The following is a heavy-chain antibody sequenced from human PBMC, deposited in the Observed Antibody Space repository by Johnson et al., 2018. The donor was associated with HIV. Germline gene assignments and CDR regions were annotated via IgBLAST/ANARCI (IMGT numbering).Heavy chain of an antibody. V-gene: IGHV3-30*02. J-gene: IGHJ3*02. CDR3: AKDPTYYYDSSAKEGAFDI. D-gene: IGHD3-22*01. CDR1: GVTFSSYG. CDR2: RRYDGGNQ. Sequence: QVQLVESGGGVVQPGGSLRLSCAASGVTFSSYGMNWVRQDPGKGLEWVAVRRYDGGNQYYADHVKGRFTISRDNSKNTLYLQMNRLRAEDTAVYYCAKDPTYYYDSSAKEGAFDIWGQGTMVTVSS.